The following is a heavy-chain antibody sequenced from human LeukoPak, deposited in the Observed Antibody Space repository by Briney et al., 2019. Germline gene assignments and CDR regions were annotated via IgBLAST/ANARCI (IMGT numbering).Heavy chain of an antibody. CDR3: AKTKPYYDFSYFDY. D-gene: IGHD3-3*01. J-gene: IGHJ4*02. CDR1: GFTFSSYG. CDR2: IPYDGSNK. Sequence: PGGSLRLSCAASGFTFSSYGMHWVRQAPGKGLEWVAVIPYDGSNKYYADSVKGRFTISRDNSKNTLYLQMNSLRAEDTAVYYCAKTKPYYDFSYFDYWGQGTLVTVSS. V-gene: IGHV3-30*02.